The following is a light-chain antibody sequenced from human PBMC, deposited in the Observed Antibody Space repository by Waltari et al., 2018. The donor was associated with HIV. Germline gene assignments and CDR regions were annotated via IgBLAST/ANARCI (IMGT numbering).Light chain of an antibody. CDR2: CNK. Sequence: QYVLTQPPSASGTPGRTVTISWCGSSATIRRKALNWYQQLPGTAPKRLIYCNKQRPSGVPARFSGSKSGTSASLAISGLQSEDEADYYCAAWDDSLNGPVFGGGTKLTVL. J-gene: IGLJ3*02. CDR3: AAWDDSLNGPV. V-gene: IGLV1-44*01. CDR1: SATIRRKA.